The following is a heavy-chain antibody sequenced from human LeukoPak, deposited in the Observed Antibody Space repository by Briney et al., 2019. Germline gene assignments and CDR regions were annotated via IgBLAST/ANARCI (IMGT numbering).Heavy chain of an antibody. V-gene: IGHV4-31*03. D-gene: IGHD3-10*01. J-gene: IGHJ6*03. CDR2: IYYRGST. CDR3: ARAPGLGSYYYYMDV. Sequence: PSETLSLTCTVSGGSISSGRYYWCSIRQHPGKGLEWIGYIYYRGSTYYNPSLKSRVTISVDTSKNQFSLKLSSVTAADTAVYYCARAPGLGSYYYYMDVWGKGTTVTVSS. CDR1: GGSISSGRYY.